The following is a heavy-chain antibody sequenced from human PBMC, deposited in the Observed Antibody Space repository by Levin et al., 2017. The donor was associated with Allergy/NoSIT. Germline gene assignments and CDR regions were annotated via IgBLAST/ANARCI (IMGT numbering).Heavy chain of an antibody. J-gene: IGHJ4*02. CDR3: ARSPLLLWFGESPEYYFDY. D-gene: IGHD3-10*01. CDR2: ISSSSSTI. CDR1: GFTFSTYS. V-gene: IGHV3-48*01. Sequence: ETLSLTCAASGFTFSTYSMNWVRQAPGKGLEWVSYISSSSSTIYYADSVKGRFTFSRDNAKNSLFLQMNSLRAEDTAVYYCARSPLLLWFGESPEYYFDYWGQGTLVTVSS.